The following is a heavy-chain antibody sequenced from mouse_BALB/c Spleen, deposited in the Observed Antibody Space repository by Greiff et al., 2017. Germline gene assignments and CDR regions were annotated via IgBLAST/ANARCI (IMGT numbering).Heavy chain of an antibody. CDR1: GFTFSSYY. J-gene: IGHJ4*01. V-gene: IGHV5-6-2*01. CDR3: ARHKTFNAMNY. Sequence: EVMLVESGGGLVKLGGSLKLSCAASGFTFSSYYMSWVRQTPEKRLELVAAINSNGGSTYYPDTVKGRFTISRDNAKNTLYLQMSSLKSEDTALYNCARHKTFNAMNYWGQETSVTVSS. CDR2: INSNGGST.